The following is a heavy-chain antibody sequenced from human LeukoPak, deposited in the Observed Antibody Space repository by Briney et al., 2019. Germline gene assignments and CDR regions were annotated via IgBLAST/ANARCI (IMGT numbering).Heavy chain of an antibody. J-gene: IGHJ5*02. CDR1: GFTFSSYS. CDR3: AREGEQWLVANWFDP. CDR2: ISSSSSYI. Sequence: PGGSLRLSCAASGFTFSSYSMNWVRQAPGKGLEWVSSISSSSSYIYYADSVKGRFTISRDNAKNSLYLQMNSLRAEDTVVYYCAREGEQWLVANWFDPWGQGTLVTVSS. D-gene: IGHD6-19*01. V-gene: IGHV3-21*01.